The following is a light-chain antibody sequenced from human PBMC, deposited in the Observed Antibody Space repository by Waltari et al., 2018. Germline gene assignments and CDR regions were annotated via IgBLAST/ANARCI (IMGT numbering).Light chain of an antibody. V-gene: IGLV3-1*01. Sequence: SYELTQPPSVSVSPGQTASITCSGDKLGDKYACWYQQKPGQSPVLVIYQDSKRPSGVPGGFSGSNSGNTATLTISGTQAMDEADYYCQAWDSSTAHVVFGGGTKLTVL. CDR3: QAWDSSTAHVV. CDR2: QDS. J-gene: IGLJ2*01. CDR1: KLGDKY.